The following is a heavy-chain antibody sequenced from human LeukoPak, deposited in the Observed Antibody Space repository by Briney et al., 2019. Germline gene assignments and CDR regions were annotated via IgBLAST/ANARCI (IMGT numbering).Heavy chain of an antibody. D-gene: IGHD4-23*01. V-gene: IGHV3-23*01. CDR3: AKGFGTVDTGYFDY. CDR1: GFSISDFV. J-gene: IGHJ4*02. Sequence: GSLRLSCSVSGFSISDFVMHWVRQAPGKGLEWVSAISGSGGSTYYADSVKGRFTISRDNSKNTLYLQMNSLRAEDTAVYYCAKGFGTVDTGYFDYWGQGTLVTVSS. CDR2: ISGSGGST.